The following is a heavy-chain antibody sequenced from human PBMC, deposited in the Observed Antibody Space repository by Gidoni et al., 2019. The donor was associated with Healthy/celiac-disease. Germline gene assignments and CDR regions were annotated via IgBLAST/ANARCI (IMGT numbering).Heavy chain of an antibody. D-gene: IGHD6-19*01. Sequence: QVKLVESGGGVVQPGRSMRLSCAASGFTFSSYGLHWVRQSPGKGLEWLAVISYDGSNKYYADSVKGRFAISRANSKNPLYLQMNSLRAEDTAVYYCAKAAQQWLAAYFDYWGQGTLVTVSS. CDR2: ISYDGSNK. J-gene: IGHJ4*02. V-gene: IGHV3-30*18. CDR3: AKAAQQWLAAYFDY. CDR1: GFTFSSYG.